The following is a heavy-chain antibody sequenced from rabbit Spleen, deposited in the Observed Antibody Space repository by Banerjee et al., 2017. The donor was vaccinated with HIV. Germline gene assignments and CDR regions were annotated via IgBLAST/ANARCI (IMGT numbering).Heavy chain of an antibody. V-gene: IGHV1S7*01. CDR3: TRDDGSGHYIDGYFNL. D-gene: IGHD1-1*01. J-gene: IGHJ4*01. Sequence: QVKETGGGLVQPGGSLTLSCKASGFDFRRYYLSWVRQAPGKGLEWIGIIDVGEGNTDYASWVNGRFTISSDNAQNTVDLQMSGLTAADTATYFCTRDDGSGHYIDGYFNLWAQGPWSPS. CDR2: IDVGEGNT. CDR1: GFDFRRYY.